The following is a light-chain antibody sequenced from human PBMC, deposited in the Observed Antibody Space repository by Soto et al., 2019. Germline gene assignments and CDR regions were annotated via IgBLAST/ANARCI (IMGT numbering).Light chain of an antibody. V-gene: IGKV1-9*01. CDR3: QQYDNYPLT. Sequence: DIQLTQSPSFLSASVGDRVTITCRASQGISSYLAWYQQKPGKAPKLLIYAASTLQSGVPSRFSGSASGTEFTLTISSLQPDDFATYYCQQYDNYPLTFGGGTKVDI. CDR1: QGISSY. CDR2: AAS. J-gene: IGKJ4*01.